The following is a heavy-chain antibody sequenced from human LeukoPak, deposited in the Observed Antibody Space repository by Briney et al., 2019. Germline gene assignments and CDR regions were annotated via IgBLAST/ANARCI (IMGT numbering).Heavy chain of an antibody. CDR3: ATRGAPGYYYGMDV. J-gene: IGHJ6*02. Sequence: GGSLRLSCAASGFTVGSNYMSWVRQAPGKGLEWVSIISSGGTTSYSDSVKGRFTISRDNSRNTLYLQMNSLRAEDTAVYYCATRGAPGYYYGMDVWGQGTTVTVSS. CDR1: GFTVGSNY. V-gene: IGHV3-66*01. D-gene: IGHD1-26*01. CDR2: ISSGGTT.